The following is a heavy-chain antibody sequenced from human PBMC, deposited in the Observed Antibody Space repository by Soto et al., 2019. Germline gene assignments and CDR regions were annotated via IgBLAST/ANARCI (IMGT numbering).Heavy chain of an antibody. Sequence: GGSPRLSWAASGFTFSSYAMSWVRQAPGKGLEWVSAISGSGGSTYYADSVKGRFTISRDNSKNTLYLQMSSLRAEDTAVYYCAKGGRQNNWNGPCYYWGQGTLVTVSS. CDR1: GFTFSSYA. V-gene: IGHV3-23*01. CDR3: AKGGRQNNWNGPCYY. D-gene: IGHD1-20*01. J-gene: IGHJ4*02. CDR2: ISGSGGST.